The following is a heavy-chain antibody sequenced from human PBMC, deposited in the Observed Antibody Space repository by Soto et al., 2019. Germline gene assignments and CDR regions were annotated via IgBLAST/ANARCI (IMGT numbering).Heavy chain of an antibody. Sequence: ASVKVSCKASGHRFTELSMHWVRQAPGKGLEWMGGFDPEDALTIYAQKFQGRVKMTEDASTDTAYLDLSGLRSDDTAVYYCAGPAALNYYYGMDVWGQGTTVTVSS. CDR3: AGPAALNYYYGMDV. V-gene: IGHV1-24*01. CDR2: FDPEDALT. J-gene: IGHJ6*02. D-gene: IGHD2-2*01. CDR1: GHRFTELS.